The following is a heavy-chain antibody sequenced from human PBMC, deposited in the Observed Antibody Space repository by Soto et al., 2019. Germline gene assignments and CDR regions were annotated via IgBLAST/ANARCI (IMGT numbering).Heavy chain of an antibody. CDR2: TYYGASS. CDR1: GYSISSGYY. V-gene: IGHV4-38-2*01. J-gene: IGHJ4*02. CDR3: VRVAGSASWYETDS. D-gene: IGHD6-13*01. Sequence: SETLSLTCAVSGYSISSGYYWGWIRQPPGKGPECLGTTYYGASSYYNPSLRSRITILLDASTNQLSLKLSSVTAADTAVYFCVRVAGSASWYETDSWGQGILVTVSS.